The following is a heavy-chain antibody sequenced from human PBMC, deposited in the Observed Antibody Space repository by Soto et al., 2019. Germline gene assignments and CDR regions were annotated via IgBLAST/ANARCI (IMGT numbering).Heavy chain of an antibody. CDR1: GGSFSGYY. V-gene: IGHV4-34*01. CDR2: INHSGST. D-gene: IGHD3-9*01. Sequence: SETLSLTCAVYGGSFSGYYWSWIRQPPGKGLEWIGEINHSGSTNYNPSLKSRVTISVETSKNQFSLKLSSVTAADTAVYYCARVYYDILTGYYTPGFDSWGQGILVTVSS. J-gene: IGHJ5*01. CDR3: ARVYYDILTGYYTPGFDS.